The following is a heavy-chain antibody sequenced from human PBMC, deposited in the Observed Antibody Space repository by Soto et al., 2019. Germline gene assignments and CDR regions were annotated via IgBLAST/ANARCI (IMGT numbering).Heavy chain of an antibody. J-gene: IGHJ5*02. D-gene: IGHD5-12*01. V-gene: IGHV3-23*01. CDR1: GFSFISYA. CDR3: PKGSIEYSAAVDR. Sequence: EVQLLESGGGLVQPGGSLRLACAASGFSFISYAMVCVRQAPGKGLEWVSVISARGGRSYFAVSVKGRFTISRDYSKDVLSLEMNNLRAEDTATYVCPKGSIEYSAAVDRWGQGTLVLVSS. CDR2: ISARGGRS.